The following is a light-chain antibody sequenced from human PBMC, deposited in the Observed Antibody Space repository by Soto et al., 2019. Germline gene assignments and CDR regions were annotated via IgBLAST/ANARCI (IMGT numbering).Light chain of an antibody. Sequence: DIQLTQSPSFLSASVGDRVTITCRASQGISSYLAWYQQKPGKAPKLLIYAASTLQSGVPSRFSGSGSGTEFTLTISSLQPEDFATYYCHHLNSYTFGGGTKVEIK. CDR2: AAS. V-gene: IGKV1-9*01. CDR1: QGISSY. CDR3: HHLNSYT. J-gene: IGKJ4*01.